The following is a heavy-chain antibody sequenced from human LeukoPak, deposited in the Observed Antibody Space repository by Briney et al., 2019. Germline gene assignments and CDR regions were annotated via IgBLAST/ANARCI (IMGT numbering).Heavy chain of an antibody. J-gene: IGHJ3*01. CDR1: GFTFSTYG. CDR2: IWYDGSIK. V-gene: IGHV3-33*01. Sequence: GGSLRLSCAASGFTFSTYGMHWVRQAPGKGLEWVAVIWYDGSIKYYGDSVKGRFTISRDNSKNTLYLQMNSLRAEDTAMYYCARAVGPFDFWGPGTLVIASS. CDR3: ARAVGPFDF.